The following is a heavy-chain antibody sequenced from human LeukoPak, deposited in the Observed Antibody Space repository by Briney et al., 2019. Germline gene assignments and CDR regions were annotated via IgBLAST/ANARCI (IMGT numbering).Heavy chain of an antibody. Sequence: GGSLRLSCAAFGFTFSSYEMNWVRQAPGKGLEWVSYISSSGSTIYYADSVKGRFTISRDNAKNSPYLQMNSLRAEDTAVYYCAREPRRRIAVAGTSDAFDIWGQGTMVTVSS. V-gene: IGHV3-48*03. J-gene: IGHJ3*02. CDR1: GFTFSSYE. CDR3: AREPRRRIAVAGTSDAFDI. D-gene: IGHD6-19*01. CDR2: ISSSGSTI.